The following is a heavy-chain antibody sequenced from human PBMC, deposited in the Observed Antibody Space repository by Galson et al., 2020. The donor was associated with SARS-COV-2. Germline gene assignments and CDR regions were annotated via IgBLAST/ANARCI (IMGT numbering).Heavy chain of an antibody. CDR2: ISRSSTTI. Sequence: GGSLRLSCVASGFTFSSSGMNWVRQAPGKGLEWVTFISRSSTTIYYADSVKGRFTISRDDAKASLYLQMNSLRAEDTAVYYWARKESQGGYYGMDVWGQGTTVTVSS. CDR1: GFTFSSSG. CDR3: ARKESQGGYYGMDV. V-gene: IGHV3-48*04. D-gene: IGHD3-16*01. J-gene: IGHJ6*02.